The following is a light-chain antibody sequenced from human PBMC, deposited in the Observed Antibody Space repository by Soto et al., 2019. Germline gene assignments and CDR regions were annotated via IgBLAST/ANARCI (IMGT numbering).Light chain of an antibody. Sequence: QSVLTQPPSVSAAPGQKVTISGSGSSSNIGGNSVSWYQQFPGTAPKLHIYDDNTRPSGIPDRFSGSKSGTSATLGITGFQTGDEADYYCGSWDSSLSAYVFGTGIKVTVL. CDR3: GSWDSSLSAYV. CDR2: DDN. J-gene: IGLJ1*01. V-gene: IGLV1-51*01. CDR1: SSNIGGNS.